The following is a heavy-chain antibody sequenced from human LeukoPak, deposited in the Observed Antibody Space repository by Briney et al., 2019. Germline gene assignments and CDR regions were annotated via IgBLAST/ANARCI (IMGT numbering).Heavy chain of an antibody. CDR1: GFTFSNAW. CDR3: TTASNYYDSSGYYEPYYFDY. J-gene: IGHJ4*02. Sequence: PGGSLRLSCAASGFTFSNAWMSWVRQAPGKGLEWVGRIKSKTDGGTTDYAAPVKGRFTIAREDSKNRMYLQMNSLKTEDTAVYYCTTASNYYDSSGYYEPYYFDYWGQGTLVTVSS. V-gene: IGHV3-15*01. D-gene: IGHD3-22*01. CDR2: IKSKTDGGTT.